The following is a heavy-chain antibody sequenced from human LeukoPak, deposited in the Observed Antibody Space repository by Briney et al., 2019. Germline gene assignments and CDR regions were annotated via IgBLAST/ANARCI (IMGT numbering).Heavy chain of an antibody. V-gene: IGHV3-30-3*01. D-gene: IGHD6-25*01. CDR2: ISYDGSDK. J-gene: IGHJ4*02. CDR3: ARDPGYSGGWQKIDY. CDR1: GFTFSSYA. Sequence: GGSLRLSCTASGFTFSSYAIHWVRQAPGKGLEWVAIISYDGSDKYYADSVRGRFTVSRDNSKNTLYLHMNSLTGEDTAVYYCARDPGYSGGWQKIDYWGQGTLVTVSS.